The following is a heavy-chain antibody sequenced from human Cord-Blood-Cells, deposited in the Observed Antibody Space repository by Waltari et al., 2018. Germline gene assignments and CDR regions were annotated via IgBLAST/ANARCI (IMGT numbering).Heavy chain of an antibody. CDR1: GFTFSNAW. CDR2: IKSKTDGGTT. J-gene: IGHJ4*02. V-gene: IGHV3-15*01. CDR3: TTDGYYYGSGSYYYFDY. D-gene: IGHD3-10*01. Sequence: EVQLVESGGGLVKPGGSLRLSCAASGFTFSNAWMSWVRQAPGKGREWVGRIKSKTDGGTTDYAAPVKGRFTISRDDSKNTLYLQMNSLKTEDTAVYYCTTDGYYYGSGSYYYFDYWGQGTLVTVSS.